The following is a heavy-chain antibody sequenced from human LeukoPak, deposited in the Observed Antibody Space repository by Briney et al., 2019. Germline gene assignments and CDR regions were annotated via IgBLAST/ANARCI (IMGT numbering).Heavy chain of an antibody. Sequence: PGGSLRLSCAASGFTVSSNYMSWVRQAPGKGLEWVSVIYSGGSTYYADSVKGRFTISRDNSKNTLYLQMNSLRAEDTAVYYCARSGLLWFGDPSGVDYWGQGTLVTVSS. D-gene: IGHD3-10*01. V-gene: IGHV3-53*01. CDR3: ARSGLLWFGDPSGVDY. CDR2: IYSGGST. CDR1: GFTVSSNY. J-gene: IGHJ4*02.